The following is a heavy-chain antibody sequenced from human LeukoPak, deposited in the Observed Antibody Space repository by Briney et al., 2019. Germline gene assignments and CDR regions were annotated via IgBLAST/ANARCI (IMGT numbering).Heavy chain of an antibody. CDR1: GGTFSSYA. J-gene: IGHJ4*02. D-gene: IGHD5-12*01. Sequence: SVKVSCKASGGTFSSYAICWVRQAPGQGLEWMGGIIPIFGTANYAQKFQGRVTITADKSTSTAYMELSSLRSEDTAVYYCARVPIVATITYFDYWGQGTLVTVSS. V-gene: IGHV1-69*06. CDR3: ARVPIVATITYFDY. CDR2: IIPIFGTA.